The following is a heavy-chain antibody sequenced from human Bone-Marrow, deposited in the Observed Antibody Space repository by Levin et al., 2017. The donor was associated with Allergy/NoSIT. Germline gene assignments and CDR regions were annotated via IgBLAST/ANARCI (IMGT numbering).Heavy chain of an antibody. CDR2: INSDGGTT. CDR3: ARDPSTNSWVSYNWFDA. CDR1: GFTFSGHW. D-gene: IGHD1-1*01. Sequence: GGSLRLSCSASGFTFSGHWMHWVRQVPGKGLVWVSRINSDGGTTAYADSVEGRFTISRDNAKNMLHLQINSLRAEDSAVYYCARDPSTNSWVSYNWFDAWGQGILVTVSS. J-gene: IGHJ5*02. V-gene: IGHV3-74*01.